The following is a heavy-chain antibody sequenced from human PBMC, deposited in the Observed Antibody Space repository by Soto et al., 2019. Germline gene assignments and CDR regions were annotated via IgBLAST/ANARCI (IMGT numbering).Heavy chain of an antibody. CDR2: IYDSGST. CDR3: AAPPRY. J-gene: IGHJ4*02. Sequence: QVQLQESGPGLVKPSETLSLTCTISGGSISSYYWSWIRQPPGKGLEWIGYIYDSGSTNYNPFLESRVTITLDTSKNQFSLELTSVTAADTAVYYCAAPPRYCGQGTLVTVSS. CDR1: GGSISSYY. V-gene: IGHV4-59*01.